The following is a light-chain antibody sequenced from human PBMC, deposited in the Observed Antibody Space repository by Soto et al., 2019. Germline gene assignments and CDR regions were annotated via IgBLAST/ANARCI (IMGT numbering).Light chain of an antibody. CDR3: QQYGYSPIT. V-gene: IGKV3-20*01. CDR1: QSVSSSY. Sequence: IVLTQSPGTLSLSPVERATLSCRASQSVSSSYLAWYQQKPGQAPRLLIYGASNRATGIPDRFSGSGSGTDFTLTISRLEPEDFALYYCQQYGYSPITFGQGTRLEIK. CDR2: GAS. J-gene: IGKJ5*01.